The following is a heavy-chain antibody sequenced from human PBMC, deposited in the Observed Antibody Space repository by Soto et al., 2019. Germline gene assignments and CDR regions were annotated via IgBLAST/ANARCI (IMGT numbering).Heavy chain of an antibody. V-gene: IGHV4-4*07. CDR3: ARGGQYFWSGPFDY. Sequence: PSENLSLTCTVSDGSISTYFCNWIRQPAGKGMEWVGRIDNSGNTNYNPSLKSRVTMSADTSRNQFSLKLNSVTAADTAVYYCARGGQYFWSGPFDYWGQGALVTVSS. CDR1: DGSISTYF. CDR2: IDNSGNT. D-gene: IGHD3-3*01. J-gene: IGHJ4*02.